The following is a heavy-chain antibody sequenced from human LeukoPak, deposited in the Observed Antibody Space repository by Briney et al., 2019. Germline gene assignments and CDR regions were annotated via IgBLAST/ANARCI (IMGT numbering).Heavy chain of an antibody. CDR3: ARARRGEYQLLHFDY. J-gene: IGHJ4*02. V-gene: IGHV1-69*13. CDR2: IIPIFGTA. D-gene: IGHD2-2*01. Sequence: SVKVSCKASGGTSSSYAISWVRQAPGQGLEWMGGIIPIFGTANYAQKFQGRVTITADESTSTAYMELSSLRSEDTAVYYCARARRGEYQLLHFDYWGQGTLVTVSS. CDR1: GGTSSSYA.